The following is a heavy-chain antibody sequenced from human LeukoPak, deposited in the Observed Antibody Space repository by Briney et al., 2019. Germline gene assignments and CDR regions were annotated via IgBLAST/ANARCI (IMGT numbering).Heavy chain of an antibody. CDR2: IYSGGKT. D-gene: IGHD4-17*01. V-gene: IGHV3-53*05. CDR3: ARETGSAVGSTDFDS. CDR1: GFTVSGTY. Sequence: GGSLRLSCAASGFTVSGTYMSWVRQAPGKGLEWVSVIYSGGKTYYADSVKGRFTISRDNSKNTLYLQMNSLRAEDAAVYYCARETGSAVGSTDFDSWGQGTLVTVSS. J-gene: IGHJ4*02.